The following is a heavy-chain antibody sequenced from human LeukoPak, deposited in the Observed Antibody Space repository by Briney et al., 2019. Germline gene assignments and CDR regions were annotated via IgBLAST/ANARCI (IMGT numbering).Heavy chain of an antibody. CDR1: GFTFSSYG. CDR3: ANDGENYYGSGSYYKPLDY. CDR2: ISYDGSNK. V-gene: IGHV3-30*18. Sequence: GRSLRLSCAASGFTFSSYGMHWVRQAPGKGLEWVAVISYDGSNKYYADSVKGRFTISRDNSKNTLYLQMNSLRAEDTAVYYCANDGENYYGSGSYYKPLDYWGQGTLVTVSS. J-gene: IGHJ4*02. D-gene: IGHD3-10*01.